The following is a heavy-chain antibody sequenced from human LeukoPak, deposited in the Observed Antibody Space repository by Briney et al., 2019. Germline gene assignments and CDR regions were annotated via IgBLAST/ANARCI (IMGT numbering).Heavy chain of an antibody. V-gene: IGHV3-30*03. CDR2: ISYDGSNK. J-gene: IGHJ5*02. CDR1: GFTFSSYG. Sequence: PGGSLRLSCSASGFTFSSYGMHWVRQAPGKGLEWVAVISYDGSNKYYADSVKGRFTISRDNSKNTLYLQMNSLRAEDTAVYYCTSHEGTWGQGTLVTVSS. CDR3: TSHEGT.